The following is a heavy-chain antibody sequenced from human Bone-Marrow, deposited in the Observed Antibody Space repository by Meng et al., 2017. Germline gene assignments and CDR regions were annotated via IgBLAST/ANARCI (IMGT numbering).Heavy chain of an antibody. D-gene: IGHD3-3*01. CDR2: IYHDGST. Sequence: VQQEAWAPGLVNPSGTLSLSCAVSGASISSSLGWGWVRQPPGKGLEWIGEIYHDGSTNYTPSLKSRVTISGDKSKNQFSLKLSSVTAADTAVYYCARAAYDIWSGYAPWGQGSLVTVSS. CDR3: ARAAYDIWSGYAP. J-gene: IGHJ5*02. CDR1: GASISSSLG. V-gene: IGHV4-4*02.